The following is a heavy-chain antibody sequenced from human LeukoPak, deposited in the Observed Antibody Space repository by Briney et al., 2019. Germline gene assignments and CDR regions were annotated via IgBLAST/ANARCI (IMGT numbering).Heavy chain of an antibody. V-gene: IGHV4-59*11. CDR1: GGSISSHY. J-gene: IGHJ4*02. Sequence: SETLSLTCTVSGGSISSHYWSWIRQPPGKGLEWIGYIYYSGSTNYNPSLKSRDTISVDTSKNQFSLKLSSVTAADTAVYYCASVSVLTAAFDYWGQGTLVTVSS. CDR2: IYYSGST. D-gene: IGHD2-15*01. CDR3: ASVSVLTAAFDY.